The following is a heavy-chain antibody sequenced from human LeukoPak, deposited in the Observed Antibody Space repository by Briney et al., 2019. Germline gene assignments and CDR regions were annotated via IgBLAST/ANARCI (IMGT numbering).Heavy chain of an antibody. J-gene: IGHJ4*02. CDR2: ISGSNSYI. CDR1: GFTFSSYT. V-gene: IGHV3-21*01. Sequence: PGGSLRLSCAASGFTFSSYTMHWIRQAPGKGLEWVSSISGSNSYIFYADSVKGRFTVSRDNAKDSLYLQMNSLRAEDTAVYYCARSLTTLTYEGYWGQGTLVTVSS. CDR3: ARSLTTLTYEGY. D-gene: IGHD1-1*01.